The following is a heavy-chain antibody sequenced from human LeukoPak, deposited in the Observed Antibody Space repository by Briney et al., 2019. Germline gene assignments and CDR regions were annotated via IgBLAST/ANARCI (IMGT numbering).Heavy chain of an antibody. CDR3: ARDGWFGDYNWFDP. D-gene: IGHD3-10*01. CDR1: GFTFSSYS. CDR2: ISSASNTI. V-gene: IGHV3-48*01. J-gene: IGHJ5*02. Sequence: GESLRLSCAASGFTFSSYSMNWVRQAPGKGLEWVSYISSASNTIYYAYSVKGRFTISRDNAKKSLYLQMNSLRAEDTAMYYCARDGWFGDYNWFDPWDQGTLVTVSS.